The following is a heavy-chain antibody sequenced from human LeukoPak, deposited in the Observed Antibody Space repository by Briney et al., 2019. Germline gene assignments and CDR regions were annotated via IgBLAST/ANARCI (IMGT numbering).Heavy chain of an antibody. D-gene: IGHD6-13*01. CDR2: ISGSGGST. J-gene: IGHJ4*02. CDR1: GFTFSSYA. Sequence: GGSLRLSCAASGFTFSSYAMSWDRQAPGKGLEWVSAISGSGGSTYYADSVKGRFTISRDNSKNTLYLQMNSLRAEDTAVYYCARESSWYGGYYFDYWGQGTLVTVSS. V-gene: IGHV3-23*01. CDR3: ARESSWYGGYYFDY.